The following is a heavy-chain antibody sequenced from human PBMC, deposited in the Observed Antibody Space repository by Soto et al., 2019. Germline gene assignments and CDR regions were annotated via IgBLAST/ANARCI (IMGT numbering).Heavy chain of an antibody. Sequence: QITLKESGPTLVKPTQTLTLTCTFSGFSLSTSGVGVGWIRQPPGKALECLAFIHWDDDKRYSPSLKSRLTIPQDTSKTQVVLTMTNMDPVDTATYYCAHITYNNFWSGYPGFDYWGQGTLVTVSS. D-gene: IGHD3-3*01. CDR1: GFSLSTSGVG. CDR2: IHWDDDK. V-gene: IGHV2-5*02. CDR3: AHITYNNFWSGYPGFDY. J-gene: IGHJ4*02.